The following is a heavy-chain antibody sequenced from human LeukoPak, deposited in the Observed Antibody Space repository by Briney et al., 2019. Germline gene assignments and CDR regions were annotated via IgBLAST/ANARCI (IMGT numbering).Heavy chain of an antibody. CDR2: ISSSSSTI. Sequence: PGGSLRLSCAASGFTFSSYSMNWVRQAPGKGLEWVSYISSSSSTIYYADSVKGRFTISRDNAKNSLYLQMNSLRAEDTAVYYCAILGPTTVTTGVCYWGQGTLVTVSS. CDR3: AILGPTTVTTGVCY. CDR1: GFTFSSYS. J-gene: IGHJ4*02. V-gene: IGHV3-48*01. D-gene: IGHD4-17*01.